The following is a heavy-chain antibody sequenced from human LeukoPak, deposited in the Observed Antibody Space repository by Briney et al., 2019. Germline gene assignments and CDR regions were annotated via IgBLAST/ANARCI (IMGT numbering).Heavy chain of an antibody. CDR2: IYYSGST. CDR1: GGSISSYY. J-gene: IGHJ4*02. D-gene: IGHD4-11*01. CDR3: ARVGLGYSIFGY. Sequence: SETLSLTCTVSGGSISSYYWSWIRQPPGKGLEWIGYIYYSGSTNYNPSLKSRVTISVDTSKNQFSLKLSSVTAADTAVYYCARVGLGYSIFGYWGQGTLVTVSS. V-gene: IGHV4-59*12.